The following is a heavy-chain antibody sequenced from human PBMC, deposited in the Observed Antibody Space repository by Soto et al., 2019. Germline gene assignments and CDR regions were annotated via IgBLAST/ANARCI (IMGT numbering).Heavy chain of an antibody. D-gene: IGHD3-3*01. Sequence: QVQLVQSGAEVKKPGASVKVSCKASGYTFTSYYMHWVRQAPGQGLEWMGIINPSGGSTSYAQKFQGRVTMTRDTSTSTVYMELSSLRSEDTAVYYCARDGALVRGTHYDFWSGYPFGMDVWGQGTTVTVSS. J-gene: IGHJ6*02. CDR3: ARDGALVRGTHYDFWSGYPFGMDV. V-gene: IGHV1-46*01. CDR2: INPSGGST. CDR1: GYTFTSYY.